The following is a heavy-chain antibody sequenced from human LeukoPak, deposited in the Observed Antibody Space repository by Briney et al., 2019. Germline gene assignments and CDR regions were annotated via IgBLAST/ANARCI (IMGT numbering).Heavy chain of an antibody. CDR2: ISDTGRLS. V-gene: IGHV3-23*01. CDR1: GFTFSSSA. CDR3: AKGGLRDGTINAP. Sequence: PGGSLRLSCAASGFTFSSSAMSWVRQAPGKGLEWVAAISDTGRLSYCADSVNGRFTISRDNSKNTLSLQMNSLRAADTAVYYGAKGGLRDGTINAPWAQEPLITV. D-gene: IGHD5-24*01. J-gene: IGHJ5*02.